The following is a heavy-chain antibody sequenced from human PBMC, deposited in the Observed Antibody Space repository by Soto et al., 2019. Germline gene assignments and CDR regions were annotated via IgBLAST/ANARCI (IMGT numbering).Heavy chain of an antibody. CDR2: IYYSGST. CDR3: CGRFWSGYYPYYYYYYGMDV. V-gene: IGHV4-39*01. D-gene: IGHD3-3*01. Sequence: SETLSLTCTVSGGSISSSSYYWGWIRQPPGKGLEWIGSIYYSGSTYYNPSLKSRVTISVDTSKNQFSLKLSSVTAADTAVYYCCGRFWSGYYPYYYYYYGMDVWGQGTTVTVSS. CDR1: GGSISSSSYY. J-gene: IGHJ6*02.